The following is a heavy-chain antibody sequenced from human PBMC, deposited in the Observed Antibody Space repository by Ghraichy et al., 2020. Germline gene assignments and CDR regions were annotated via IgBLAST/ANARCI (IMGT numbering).Heavy chain of an antibody. CDR1: GFSVSNSY. Sequence: GGSLRLSCAASGFSVSNSYMSWVRQAPGKGLEWVSVMYSDGNTYYADSMKGRFTVSRDNSKNTFYLQMNSLTAEDAAVYYCASQVRGRPGYWGQGTLVTVSS. CDR2: MYSDGNT. CDR3: ASQVRGRPGY. D-gene: IGHD6-6*01. J-gene: IGHJ4*02. V-gene: IGHV3-53*01.